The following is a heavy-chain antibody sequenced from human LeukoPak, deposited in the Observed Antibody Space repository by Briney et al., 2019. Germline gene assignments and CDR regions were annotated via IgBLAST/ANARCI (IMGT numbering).Heavy chain of an antibody. CDR2: ISSSSSYT. V-gene: IGHV3-11*06. Sequence: GGSLRLSCAASGFTFSDYYMSWIRQAPGKGLKWVSYISSSSSYTDYADSVKGRFTISRDNAKNSLYLQMNSLRAEDTAVYYCARRTIGYCSGGSCYSEPLDYWGQGTLVTVSS. J-gene: IGHJ4*02. D-gene: IGHD2-15*01. CDR1: GFTFSDYY. CDR3: ARRTIGYCSGGSCYSEPLDY.